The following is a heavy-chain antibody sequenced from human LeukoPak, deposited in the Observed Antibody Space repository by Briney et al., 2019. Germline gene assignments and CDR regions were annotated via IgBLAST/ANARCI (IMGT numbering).Heavy chain of an antibody. D-gene: IGHD6-6*01. CDR1: GGSISSSSYY. CDR2: IYYSGST. Sequence: PSETLCLTCTVSGGSISSSSYYWGWIRQPPGKGLKWIGSIYYSGSTYYNPSLKSRVTISLDTSKNQFSLKLSSVTAADTAVYYCARHSYISSSTPFDYWGQGTLVTVSS. V-gene: IGHV4-39*01. CDR3: ARHSYISSSTPFDY. J-gene: IGHJ4*02.